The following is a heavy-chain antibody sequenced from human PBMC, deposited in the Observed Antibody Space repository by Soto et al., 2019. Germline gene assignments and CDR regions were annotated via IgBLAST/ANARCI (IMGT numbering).Heavy chain of an antibody. CDR1: GFTFSSYS. J-gene: IGHJ4*01. V-gene: IGHV3-21*01. CDR2: ISSSSSYM. Sequence: GGSLSLSCAASGFTFSSYSMNWVRQAPGKGLEWVSSISSSSSYMYYADSVKGRFTISRDNDKKLLYLQMNSLRAEDTAVYHCARDGSGGFHDYGNFHLDYWGQGTLVTVSS. CDR3: ARDGSGGFHDYGNFHLDY. D-gene: IGHD4-17*01.